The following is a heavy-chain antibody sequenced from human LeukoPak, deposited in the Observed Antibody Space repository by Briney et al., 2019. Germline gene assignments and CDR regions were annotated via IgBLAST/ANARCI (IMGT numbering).Heavy chain of an antibody. Sequence: SETLSLTCTVSGGSISSSSYYWGWIRQPPGKGLEWIGSIYYSGSTYYNPSLKSRVTISVDTSKNQFSLKLSSVTAADTAVYYCASLRVLLWFGEPSNWFDPWGQGTLVTVSS. J-gene: IGHJ5*02. D-gene: IGHD3-10*01. CDR2: IYYSGST. CDR1: GGSISSSSYY. CDR3: ASLRVLLWFGEPSNWFDP. V-gene: IGHV4-39*01.